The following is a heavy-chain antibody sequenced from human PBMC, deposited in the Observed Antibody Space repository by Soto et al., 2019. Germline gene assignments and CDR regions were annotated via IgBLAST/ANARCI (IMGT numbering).Heavy chain of an antibody. CDR1: GGTFSSYA. CDR3: AGDPAQQYCEYSGYESFEY. D-gene: IGHD5-12*01. Sequence: SVKVSCKASGGTFSSYAISWVRQAPGQGLEWMGGIIPIFGIANYAQKFQGRVTITADKSTSTAYMELSSLRSEDTAVYYCAGDPAQQYCEYSGYESFEYWGPGTLVTVAS. V-gene: IGHV1-69*10. CDR2: IIPIFGIA. J-gene: IGHJ4*02.